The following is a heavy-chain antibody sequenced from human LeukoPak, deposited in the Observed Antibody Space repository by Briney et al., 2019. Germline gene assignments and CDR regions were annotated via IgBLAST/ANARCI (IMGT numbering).Heavy chain of an antibody. Sequence: PSETLSLTCTVSGGSISSYYWSWIRQPPGKGLEWIGYIYYSGSTNYNPSLKSRVTISVDTSKNQFSLKLSSVTATDTAFYYCAKQPYGRDWFDPWGQGTLVTVSS. CDR2: IYYSGST. CDR1: GGSISSYY. CDR3: AKQPYGRDWFDP. D-gene: IGHD3-10*01. J-gene: IGHJ5*02. V-gene: IGHV4-59*08.